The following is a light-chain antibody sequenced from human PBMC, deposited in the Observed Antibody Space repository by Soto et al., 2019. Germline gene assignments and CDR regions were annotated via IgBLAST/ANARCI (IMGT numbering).Light chain of an antibody. V-gene: IGLV1-51*01. CDR3: GTWDSSLSGV. CDR1: SSNIVNNY. J-gene: IGLJ3*02. Sequence: QSVLTQPPSVSAAPGQKVTISCSGSSSNIVNNYVSWYQQLPGTAPKLLIYDNNKRPSGIPDRFSGSKSGTSATLGITGLQTGDEAYYYCGTWDSSLSGVFGGGTQLTVL. CDR2: DNN.